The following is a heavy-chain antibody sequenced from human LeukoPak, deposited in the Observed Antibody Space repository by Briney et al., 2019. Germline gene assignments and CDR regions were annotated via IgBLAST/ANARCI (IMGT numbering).Heavy chain of an antibody. CDR2: ISGSGGST. J-gene: IGHJ4*02. V-gene: IGHV3-23*01. CDR1: GFTFSSYA. CDR3: AKDQRFYGSGSYSPLALFDY. Sequence: GGSLRLSCAASGFTFSSYAMSWVRQAPRKGLEWVSAISGSGGSTYYADSVKGRFTISRDNSKNTLYLQMNSLRAEDTAVYYCAKDQRFYGSGSYSPLALFDYWGQGTLVTVSS. D-gene: IGHD3-10*01.